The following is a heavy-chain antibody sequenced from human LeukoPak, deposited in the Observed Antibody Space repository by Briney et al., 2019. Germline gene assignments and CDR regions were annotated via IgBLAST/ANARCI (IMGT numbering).Heavy chain of an antibody. CDR2: IKSKTDSGTT. CDR1: GFTFSDAW. Sequence: GGSLRLSCAASGFTFSDAWMSWVRQAPGKGLEWVGRIKSKTDSGTTDYAAPVKGRFTISRDDSKNTLYLQVNSLKTEDTAVYYCTSLAMIRGVIPFDYWGQGTLVTVSS. D-gene: IGHD3-10*01. V-gene: IGHV3-15*01. J-gene: IGHJ4*02. CDR3: TSLAMIRGVIPFDY.